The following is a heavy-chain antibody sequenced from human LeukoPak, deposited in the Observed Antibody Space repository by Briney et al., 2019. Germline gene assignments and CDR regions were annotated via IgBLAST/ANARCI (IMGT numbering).Heavy chain of an antibody. V-gene: IGHV3-21*01. D-gene: IGHD3-9*01. CDR1: GFTFSSYS. J-gene: IGHJ3*02. CDR2: ISSSSSYI. CDR3: ASMRRYYDILTGYYPVDAFDI. Sequence: GGSLRLSCAASGFTFSSYSMNWVRKAPGKGLEWVSSISSSSSYIYYADSVKGRFTISRDNAKNSLYLQMNSLRAEDTAVYYCASMRRYYDILTGYYPVDAFDIWGQGTMVTVSS.